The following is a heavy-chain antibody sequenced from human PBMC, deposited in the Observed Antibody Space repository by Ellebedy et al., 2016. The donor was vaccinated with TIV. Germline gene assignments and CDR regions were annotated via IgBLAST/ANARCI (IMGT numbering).Heavy chain of an antibody. Sequence: GGSLRLXXAASGFTFSSYAMSWVRQAPGKGLEWVSAISGSGGSTYYADSVKGRFTISRDNSKNTLYLQMNSLRAEDTAVYYCAKSGCSSTSCSFDYWGQGTLVTVSS. D-gene: IGHD2-2*01. CDR3: AKSGCSSTSCSFDY. J-gene: IGHJ4*02. CDR2: ISGSGGST. V-gene: IGHV3-23*01. CDR1: GFTFSSYA.